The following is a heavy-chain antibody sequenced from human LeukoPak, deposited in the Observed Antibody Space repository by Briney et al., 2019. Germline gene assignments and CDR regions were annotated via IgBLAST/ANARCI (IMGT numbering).Heavy chain of an antibody. J-gene: IGHJ5*01. CDR2: INHSGAT. CDR1: GGSFSGNN. Sequence: SETLSLTCAVYGGSFSGNNWNWIRQPPGKGLEWIGEINHSGATKYNPSLKSRLTISVDPSKNRFSLKLKSVTAADTAVYYCARGSPKHDSWGQGTLVTVSS. CDR3: ARGSPKHDS. V-gene: IGHV4-34*01.